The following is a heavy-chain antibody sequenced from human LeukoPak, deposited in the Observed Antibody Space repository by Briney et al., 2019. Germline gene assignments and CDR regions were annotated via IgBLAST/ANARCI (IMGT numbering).Heavy chain of an antibody. CDR2: INKDGSEK. V-gene: IGHV3-7*01. J-gene: IGHJ4*02. CDR1: GFSFSDRW. D-gene: IGHD1-14*01. CDR3: ARSDHGLEY. Sequence: GGSLRLSCSASGFSFSDRWMNWVRQAPGQGLEWVAIINKDGSEKHYVDSVKGRFTISRDNAKNSLYLQMNSLRAEDSAVYYCARSDHGLEYWGQGTLVTVSS.